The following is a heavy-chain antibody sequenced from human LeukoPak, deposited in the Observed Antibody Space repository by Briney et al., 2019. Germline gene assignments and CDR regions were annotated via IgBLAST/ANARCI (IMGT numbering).Heavy chain of an antibody. J-gene: IGHJ4*02. CDR1: GFTFSSYA. CDR3: AKDSNWVGSGSGSYPALDY. V-gene: IGHV3-23*01. CDR2: ISRSGGST. Sequence: GGSLRLSCAASGFTFSSYAMSWVRQAPGKGLEWVSAISRSGGSTYYADSVKGRFTISRDNSKNTLYLQMNSLRAEDTAVYYCAKDSNWVGSGSGSYPALDYWGQGTLVTVSS. D-gene: IGHD3-10*01.